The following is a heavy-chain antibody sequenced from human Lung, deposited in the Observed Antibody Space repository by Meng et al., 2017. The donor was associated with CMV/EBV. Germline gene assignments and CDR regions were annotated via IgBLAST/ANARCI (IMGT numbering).Heavy chain of an antibody. CDR2: IYYTWRP. D-gene: IGHD2-15*01. CDR3: ARVGGCSGGGCYHRLFDY. Sequence: SGADLVKPSPTLSLPVTVSGSSISRGYYYWSWIRPPPGTGLEWIGYIYYTWRPYYNPSLKSRVIISVDTSKNQFSLKLNSVTAADTAVYYCARVGGCSGGGCYHRLFDYWGQGTLVTVSS. V-gene: IGHV4-30-4*01. J-gene: IGHJ4*02. CDR1: GSSISRGYYY.